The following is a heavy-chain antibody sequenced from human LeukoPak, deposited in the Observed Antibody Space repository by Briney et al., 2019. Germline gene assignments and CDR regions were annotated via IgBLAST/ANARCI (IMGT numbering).Heavy chain of an antibody. CDR2: INHSGST. CDR1: GGSFSGYY. CDR3: ARGRGYSSSPPQFDY. J-gene: IGHJ4*02. Sequence: SETLSLTCAVYGGSFSGYYWSWIRQPPGKGLEWIGEINHSGSTNYNPSLKSQVTISVDTSKNQFSLKLSSVTAADTAVYYCARGRGYSSSPPQFDYWGQGPLVTVSS. V-gene: IGHV4-34*01. D-gene: IGHD6-6*01.